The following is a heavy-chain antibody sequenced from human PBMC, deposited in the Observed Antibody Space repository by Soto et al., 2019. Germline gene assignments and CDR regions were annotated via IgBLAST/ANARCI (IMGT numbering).Heavy chain of an antibody. CDR1: GGSISSYY. V-gene: IGHV4-59*01. D-gene: IGHD3-3*01. Sequence: SETLALTCTXSGGSISSYYWSWIRQPPGKGLEWIGYIYYSGSTNYNPSLKSRVTISVDTSKNQFSLKLSSVTAADTAVYYCARADFWSGTDSYYYYYGMDVWGQGTTVTSP. CDR2: IYYSGST. J-gene: IGHJ6*02. CDR3: ARADFWSGTDSYYYYYGMDV.